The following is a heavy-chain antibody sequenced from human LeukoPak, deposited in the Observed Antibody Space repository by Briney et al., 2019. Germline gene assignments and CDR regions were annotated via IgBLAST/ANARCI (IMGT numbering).Heavy chain of an antibody. V-gene: IGHV4-59*01. CDR2: IYYSGST. CDR1: GGSLGSYY. D-gene: IGHD3-10*01. CDR3: ARATYGSGSYLPSYYFDY. J-gene: IGHJ4*02. Sequence: PSETLSLTCTVSGGSLGSYYWSWIRQPPGKGLELIGDIYYSGSTNHNPSVKSRVTISIDPSKHQSSLKLSSVTAADTAVYYCARATYGSGSYLPSYYFDYWGQGTLVTVSS.